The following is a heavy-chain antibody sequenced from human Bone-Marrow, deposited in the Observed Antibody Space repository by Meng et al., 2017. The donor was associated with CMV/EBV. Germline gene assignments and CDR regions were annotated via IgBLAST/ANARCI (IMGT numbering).Heavy chain of an antibody. J-gene: IGHJ4*02. CDR3: ARLDCSSASCYMRPFYFDY. V-gene: IGHV5-51*01. Sequence: KVSRKGSGYSFSSYWIGWVRQMPGKGLEWMGIIYPGDSDTRYSPSFDGQVTISADKSIGTAYLQWSSLKASDTAIYYCARLDCSSASCYMRPFYFDYWGQGTLVSVSS. CDR2: IYPGDSDT. CDR1: GYSFSSYW. D-gene: IGHD2-2*02.